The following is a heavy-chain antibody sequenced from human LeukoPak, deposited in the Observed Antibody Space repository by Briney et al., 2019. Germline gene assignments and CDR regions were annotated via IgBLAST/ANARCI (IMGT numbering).Heavy chain of an antibody. CDR3: ARATDYYDSSGSIIGVDY. V-gene: IGHV1-69*05. CDR2: IIPIFGTV. D-gene: IGHD3-22*01. Sequence: SVKVSCKASGGTFSSYAISWVRQAPGQGLEWMGRIIPIFGTVNYAQKFQGRVTITTDESTSTAYMELSSLRSEDTAVYYCARATDYYDSSGSIIGVDYWGQGTLVTVSS. CDR1: GGTFSSYA. J-gene: IGHJ4*02.